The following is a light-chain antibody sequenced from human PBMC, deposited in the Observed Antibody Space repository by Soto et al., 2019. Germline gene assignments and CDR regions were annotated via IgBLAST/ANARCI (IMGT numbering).Light chain of an antibody. CDR3: SSHTTSNTRV. CDR1: SSDVGAYDF. Sequence: QSVLTQPASVSRAPGQSIPISCTGTSSDVGAYDFVSWYQQHPDKAPKLLIYEVSNRPSGVSDRFSGSKSVNTATLTISGLQAEDEADYYCSSHTTSNTRVFGTGPKVTVL. J-gene: IGLJ1*01. CDR2: EVS. V-gene: IGLV2-14*03.